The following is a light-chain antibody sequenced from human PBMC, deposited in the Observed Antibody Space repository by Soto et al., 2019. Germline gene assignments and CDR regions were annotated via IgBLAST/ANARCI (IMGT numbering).Light chain of an antibody. Sequence: EIAMTQSPATLSVSPGERATLSCRASQSVSSNLAWYQQKPGQAPRLLIYGASTRATGIPARFSGSGSGTEFTLTISSLQSEDFAVYYCQQYNSWPLTFGGGTKVDIK. CDR3: QQYNSWPLT. CDR2: GAS. J-gene: IGKJ4*01. CDR1: QSVSSN. V-gene: IGKV3-15*01.